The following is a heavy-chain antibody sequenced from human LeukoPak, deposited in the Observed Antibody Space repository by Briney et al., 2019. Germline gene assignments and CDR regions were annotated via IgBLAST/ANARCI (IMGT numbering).Heavy chain of an antibody. CDR2: IYYSGST. D-gene: IGHD1-1*01. J-gene: IGHJ5*02. CDR1: GGSITSNTYY. CDR3: ARGRAGPRRVRGPKKKEVKDNWFDP. Sequence: SETLSLTCTVSGGSITSNTYYWGWIRQPPGKGLEWIGSIYYSGSTHYNPSLQSRVTISVDTSKNQFSLKLSSVTAADTAVYYCARGRAGPRRVRGPKKKEVKDNWFDPWGQGSLVTVSS. V-gene: IGHV4-39*07.